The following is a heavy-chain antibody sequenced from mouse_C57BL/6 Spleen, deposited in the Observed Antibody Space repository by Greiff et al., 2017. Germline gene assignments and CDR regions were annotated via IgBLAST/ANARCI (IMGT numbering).Heavy chain of an antibody. J-gene: IGHJ4*01. CDR1: GFTFSDYY. CDR3: ARGSHYDYYAMDY. Sequence: VQLKESEGGLVQPGSSMKLSCTASGFTFSDYYMAWVRQVPEKGLEWVANINYDGSSTYYLDSLKSRFIISRDNAKNILYLQMSSLKSEDTATYYCARGSHYDYYAMDYWGQGTSVTVSS. V-gene: IGHV5-16*01. CDR2: INYDGSST. D-gene: IGHD1-1*02.